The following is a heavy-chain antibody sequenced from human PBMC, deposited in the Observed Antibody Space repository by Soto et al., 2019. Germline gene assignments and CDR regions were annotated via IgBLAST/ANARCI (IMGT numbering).Heavy chain of an antibody. V-gene: IGHV4-34*01. CDR3: ARHNYDSSGYYYYYYGMDV. CDR2: INHSGST. J-gene: IGHJ6*02. CDR1: GGTGGSFSGYY. Sequence: QVQLQQWGAGLLKPSETLSLTCAVNGGTGGSFSGYYWSWIRQPPGKGLEWIGEINHSGSTNYNPSLKSRVTISVDTPKNQFSLKLSSVTAADTAVYYCARHNYDSSGYYYYYYGMDVWGQGTTVTVSS. D-gene: IGHD3-22*01.